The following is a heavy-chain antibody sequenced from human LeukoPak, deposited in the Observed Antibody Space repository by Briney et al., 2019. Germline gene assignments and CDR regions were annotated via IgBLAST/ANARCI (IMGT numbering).Heavy chain of an antibody. CDR2: IRYDGTNK. CDR3: ANGQVRGVSHYGMDV. D-gene: IGHD3-10*01. Sequence: GGSLRLSCEASGFTFSSYGMHWVRQAPGKGLEWVAFIRYDGTNKNYEDSVKGRFTISRDNSKNTLYLQMNSLRAEDTAVYYCANGQVRGVSHYGMDVWGQGTTVTVSS. CDR1: GFTFSSYG. J-gene: IGHJ6*02. V-gene: IGHV3-30*02.